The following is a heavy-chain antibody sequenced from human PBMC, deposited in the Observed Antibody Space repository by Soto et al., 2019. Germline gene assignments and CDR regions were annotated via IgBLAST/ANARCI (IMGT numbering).Heavy chain of an antibody. CDR3: ASRASGSYYNVAPLGY. J-gene: IGHJ4*02. CDR2: IIPISGTA. D-gene: IGHD3-10*01. Sequence: SVKVSCKASVGTFSSYAISWVRQAPGQGLEWMGRIIPISGTANYAQKFQGRVTVTADESTSTAYMELSSLRAEDTAVYFCASRASGSYYNVAPLGYWGQGTLVTVSS. V-gene: IGHV1-69*13. CDR1: VGTFSSYA.